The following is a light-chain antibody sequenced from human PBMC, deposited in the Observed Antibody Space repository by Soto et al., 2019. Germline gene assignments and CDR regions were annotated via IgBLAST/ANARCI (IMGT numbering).Light chain of an antibody. J-gene: IGLJ1*01. CDR1: SGDVGGYNY. CDR3: SSYTSSSSYV. Sequence: QSALTQPASVSGSPGQSITISCTGTSGDVGGYNYVSWYQQHPGKAPKLMIYEVSNRPSGVSNRFSGSKSGNTASLTISGLQAEDEADFSCSSYTSSSSYVLGHGTKVTV. V-gene: IGLV2-14*01. CDR2: EVS.